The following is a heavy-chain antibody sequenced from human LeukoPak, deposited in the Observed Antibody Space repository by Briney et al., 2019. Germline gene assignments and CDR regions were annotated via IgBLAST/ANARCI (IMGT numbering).Heavy chain of an antibody. J-gene: IGHJ4*02. Sequence: ASVKVSCKASGYIFTGYYMHWVRQAPGQGLEWMGWISPNSRVTNYAQKFQGRVTMTRDTSISTAYMELSRLRSDDTAVYYCARAWGTTVTTFFDYWGQGTLVTVSS. V-gene: IGHV1-2*02. D-gene: IGHD4-17*01. CDR2: ISPNSRVT. CDR3: ARAWGTTVTTFFDY. CDR1: GYIFTGYY.